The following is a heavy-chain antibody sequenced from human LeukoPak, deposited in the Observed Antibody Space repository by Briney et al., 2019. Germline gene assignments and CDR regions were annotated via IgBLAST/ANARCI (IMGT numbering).Heavy chain of an antibody. CDR1: GYSFTNYW. CDR2: IDPSDSYT. D-gene: IGHD6-19*01. J-gene: IGHJ4*02. Sequence: GESLKISCKGSGYSFTNYWLSWVRQMPGKGLEWMGRIDPSDSYTNYSPSFQGHVTISADKSISTAYLQWSSLKASDTAIYYCARLREQWLTPAWGQGTLVTVSS. V-gene: IGHV5-10-1*01. CDR3: ARLREQWLTPA.